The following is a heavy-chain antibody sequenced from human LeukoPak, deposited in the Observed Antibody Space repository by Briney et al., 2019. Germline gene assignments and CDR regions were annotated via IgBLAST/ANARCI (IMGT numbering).Heavy chain of an antibody. D-gene: IGHD6-13*01. V-gene: IGHV4-59*01. CDR1: GGSISSYY. Sequence: KASETLSLTCTVSGGSISSYYWNWIRQPPGKGLEWIGYIYYSGSTNYNPSLKSRITISVDTSMNQFSLKLSSVTAADTAVYYCARDAGYSGKLLYYYYYYMDVWGKGTTVTISS. CDR2: IYYSGST. J-gene: IGHJ6*03. CDR3: ARDAGYSGKLLYYYYYYMDV.